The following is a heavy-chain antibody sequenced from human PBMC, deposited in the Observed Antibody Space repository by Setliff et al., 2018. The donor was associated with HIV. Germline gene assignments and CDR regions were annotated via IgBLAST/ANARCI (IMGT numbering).Heavy chain of an antibody. CDR3: ARIRGFCSGGSCYPYYYYAMDV. J-gene: IGHJ6*02. CDR2: ISYDGSNE. D-gene: IGHD2-15*01. CDR1: GFTFNNYA. V-gene: IGHV3-30-3*01. Sequence: PGGSLRLSCAASGFTFNNYAMSWVRQAPGKGLEWVAVISYDGSNEYYADSVKGRFTISRDNSKNTLYLQMNSLRAEDTALYYCARIRGFCSGGSCYPYYYYAMDVWGQGTTVTVSS.